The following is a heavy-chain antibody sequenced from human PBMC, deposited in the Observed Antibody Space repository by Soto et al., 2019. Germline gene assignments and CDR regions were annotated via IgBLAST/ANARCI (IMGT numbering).Heavy chain of an antibody. J-gene: IGHJ2*01. V-gene: IGHV4-39*01. D-gene: IGHD4-17*01. Sequence: QQQLQESGPGLVKPSETLSLTCTVSGGSISSSSYYWGWIRQPPGKGLEWIGSIYYSGSTYYNPSHKSRVTICVDTSKNQFSLKLSSVTAADTAVYYCARFYGDYLYWYFDLWGRGTLVTVSS. CDR1: GGSISSSSYY. CDR2: IYYSGST. CDR3: ARFYGDYLYWYFDL.